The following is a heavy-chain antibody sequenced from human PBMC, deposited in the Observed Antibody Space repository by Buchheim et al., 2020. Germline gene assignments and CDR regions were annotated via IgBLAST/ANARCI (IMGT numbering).Heavy chain of an antibody. D-gene: IGHD4-11*01. Sequence: QVQLVESGGGVVQPGRSLRLSCAASGFTFSSYGMHWVRQAPGKGLEWVAVIWYDGSNKYYADSVKGRFTISRDNSKNTLYLQMNSLRAEDTAVYYCAREGADYSMYNWFDPWGQGTL. CDR2: IWYDGSNK. CDR1: GFTFSSYG. CDR3: AREGADYSMYNWFDP. V-gene: IGHV3-33*01. J-gene: IGHJ5*02.